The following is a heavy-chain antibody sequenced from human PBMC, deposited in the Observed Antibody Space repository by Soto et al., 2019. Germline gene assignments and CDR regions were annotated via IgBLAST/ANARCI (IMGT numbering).Heavy chain of an antibody. J-gene: IGHJ4*02. CDR1: GYTFTSYA. CDR3: ARPGGYSSSWYAPNFDY. D-gene: IGHD6-13*01. CDR2: INAGNGNT. Sequence: VKVSCKASGYTFTSYAMHWVRQAPGQRLEWMGWINAGNGNTKYSQKFQGRVTITRDTSASTAYMELSSLRSEDTAVYYCARPGGYSSSWYAPNFDYWGQGTLVTVSS. V-gene: IGHV1-3*01.